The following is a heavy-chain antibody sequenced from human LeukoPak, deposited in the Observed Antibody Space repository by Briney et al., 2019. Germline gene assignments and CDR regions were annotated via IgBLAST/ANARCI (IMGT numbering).Heavy chain of an antibody. V-gene: IGHV3-64*01. CDR1: GFTFSSYA. CDR2: ISSNGGST. D-gene: IGHD3-10*01. Sequence: GGSLRLSCAASGFTFSSYAMHWVRQAPGKGLEYVSAISSNGGSTYYANSVKGRFTISRDNSKNTLHLQMGSLRAEDMAVYYCARDWDYYGSGSYYNFGAFDIWGQGTMVTVSS. CDR3: ARDWDYYGSGSYYNFGAFDI. J-gene: IGHJ3*02.